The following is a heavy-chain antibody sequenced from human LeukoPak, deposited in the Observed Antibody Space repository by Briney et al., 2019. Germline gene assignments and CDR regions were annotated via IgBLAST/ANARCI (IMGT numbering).Heavy chain of an antibody. CDR2: IYYSGST. V-gene: IGHV4-59*08. CDR1: GGSISSYY. J-gene: IGHJ5*02. CDR3: ARQYRPAPFDP. Sequence: PSETLSLTCTVSGGSISSYYWSWIRQPPGKGLEWIGYIYYSGSTNYNPSLKSRVTISVDTSKNQFSLKLSSVTAADTASYYCARQYRPAPFDPWGQGTLVTVSS. D-gene: IGHD5-12*01.